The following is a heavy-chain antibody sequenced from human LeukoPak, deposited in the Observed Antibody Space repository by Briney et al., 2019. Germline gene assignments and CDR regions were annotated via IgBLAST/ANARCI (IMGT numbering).Heavy chain of an antibody. D-gene: IGHD2-15*01. V-gene: IGHV3-33*01. CDR2: IWYDGSNK. J-gene: IGHJ4*02. Sequence: GGSLRLSCAASGFTFSSYGMHWVRQAPGKGLEWAAVIWYDGSNKYYADSVKGRFTISRDNSKNTLYLQMNSLRAEDTAVYYCARGDCSGGSCYPLSDDYWGQGTLVTVSS. CDR3: ARGDCSGGSCYPLSDDY. CDR1: GFTFSSYG.